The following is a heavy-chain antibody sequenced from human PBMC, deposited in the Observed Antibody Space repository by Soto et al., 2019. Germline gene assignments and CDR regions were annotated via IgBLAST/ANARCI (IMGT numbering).Heavy chain of an antibody. CDR2: TSGSGGST. D-gene: IGHD2-15*01. CDR1: GFTFSSYA. V-gene: IGHV3-23*01. Sequence: PGGSLRLSCAASGFTFSSYAMSWVRQAPGKGLEWVSATSGSGGSTYYADSVKGRFTMSRDNSKNTLHLQTNSLRAEDTAVYYCAKGVYCSGGSCTFDYWGQGALVTVSS. CDR3: AKGVYCSGGSCTFDY. J-gene: IGHJ4*02.